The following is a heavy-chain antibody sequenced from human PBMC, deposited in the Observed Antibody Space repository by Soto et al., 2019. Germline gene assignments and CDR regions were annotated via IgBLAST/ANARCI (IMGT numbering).Heavy chain of an antibody. CDR3: ARDDCSSTSCHFDY. CDR1: GFTFSSYG. Sequence: QVQLVESGGGVVQPRRSLRLSCAASGFTFSSYGMHWVRQAPGKGLERVAVIWYDGSNKYYADSVKGRFTISRDNSKNTLYLQMNSLRAEDTAVYYCARDDCSSTSCHFDYWGQGTLVTVSS. V-gene: IGHV3-33*01. CDR2: IWYDGSNK. D-gene: IGHD2-2*01. J-gene: IGHJ4*02.